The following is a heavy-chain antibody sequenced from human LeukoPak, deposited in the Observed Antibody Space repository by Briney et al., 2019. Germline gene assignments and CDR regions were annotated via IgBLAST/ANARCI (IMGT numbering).Heavy chain of an antibody. CDR3: AKGSSTNSYYFGS. Sequence: GGSLRLSCVASGFTFSSYAMSWVRQAPGKGLEWLSGLSGSGGTTYYADSVKGRFTISRDNTKNTLYLQMDTLRAEDTAVYYCAKGSSTNSYYFGSWGPGTLVTVSS. J-gene: IGHJ4*02. CDR2: LSGSGGTT. V-gene: IGHV3-23*01. D-gene: IGHD1-1*01. CDR1: GFTFSSYA.